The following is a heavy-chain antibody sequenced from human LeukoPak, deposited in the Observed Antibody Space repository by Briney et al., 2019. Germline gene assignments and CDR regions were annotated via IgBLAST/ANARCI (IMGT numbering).Heavy chain of an antibody. V-gene: IGHV3-15*01. D-gene: IGHD2-2*01. Sequence: GVSLRLSCAASGFTFSNAWMSWVRQAPGKGLEWVGRIKSKTDGGTTDYAAPVKGRFTISRDDSKNTLYLQMNSLKTEDTAVYYCTTQTVDCSSTSCLYYFDYWGQGTLVTVSS. J-gene: IGHJ4*02. CDR1: GFTFSNAW. CDR2: IKSKTDGGTT. CDR3: TTQTVDCSSTSCLYYFDY.